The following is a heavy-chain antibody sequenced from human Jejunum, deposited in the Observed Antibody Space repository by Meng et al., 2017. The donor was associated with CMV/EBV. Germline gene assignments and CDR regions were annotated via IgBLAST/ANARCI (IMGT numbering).Heavy chain of an antibody. CDR3: ARDLWPHIVVVTAPSEF. CDR2: ISTYNDNP. J-gene: IGHJ4*02. Sequence: QVQLVQSGAKVKRPGASVKVSCKASGYTFSSYGFTWVRQAPGQGLEWLGWISTYNDNPKYAQKVQGRVTMTADTSTSTAYMELRSLTSDDTAVYYCARDLWPHIVVVTAPSEFWGQGTLVTVSS. CDR1: GYTFSSYG. V-gene: IGHV1-18*01. D-gene: IGHD2-21*02.